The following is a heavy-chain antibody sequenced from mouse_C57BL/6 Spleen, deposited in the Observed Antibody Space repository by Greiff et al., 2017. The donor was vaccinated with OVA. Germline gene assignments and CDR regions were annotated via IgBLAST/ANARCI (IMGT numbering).Heavy chain of an antibody. V-gene: IGHV1-53*01. CDR1: GYTFTSYW. J-gene: IGHJ2*01. CDR2: INPSTGGT. Sequence: VQLQQPGTELVKPGASVKLSCKASGYTFTSYWMHWVKQRPGQGLEWIGNINPSTGGTNYNEKFKSKATLTVDKSSSTAYMQLSSLTSEDSAVYCCASARITTVVATHDYWGQGTTLTVSS. CDR3: ASARITTVVATHDY. D-gene: IGHD1-1*01.